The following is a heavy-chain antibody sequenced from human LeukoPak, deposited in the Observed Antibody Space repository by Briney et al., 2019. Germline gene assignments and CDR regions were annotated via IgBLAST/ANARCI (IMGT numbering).Heavy chain of an antibody. CDR3: ARVDTAMVAGGGDY. V-gene: IGHV1-2*02. D-gene: IGHD5-18*01. Sequence: ASVKVSCKASGYTFTSYGISWVRQAPGQGLEWMGWINPNSGGTKYAQKFKGRVTMTRDTSISTAYMELSRLRSDDTAVYYCARVDTAMVAGGGDYWGQGTLVTVSS. J-gene: IGHJ4*02. CDR2: INPNSGGT. CDR1: GYTFTSYG.